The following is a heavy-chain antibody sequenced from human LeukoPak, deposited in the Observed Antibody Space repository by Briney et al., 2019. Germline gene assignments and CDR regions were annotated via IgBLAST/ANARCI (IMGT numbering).Heavy chain of an antibody. Sequence: SETLSLTCTVSGGSISYYYWTWFRQPPGKGLEWIGEINHSGSTNYNPSLKSRVTISVDTSKNQFSLKLSSVTAADTAVYYCARTYVWGSYPDYFDYWGQGTLVTVSS. CDR3: ARTYVWGSYPDYFDY. CDR1: GGSISYYY. D-gene: IGHD3-16*02. CDR2: INHSGST. V-gene: IGHV4-34*01. J-gene: IGHJ4*02.